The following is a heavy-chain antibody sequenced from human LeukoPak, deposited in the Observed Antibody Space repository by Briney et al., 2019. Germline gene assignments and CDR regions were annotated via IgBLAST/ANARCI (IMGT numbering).Heavy chain of an antibody. J-gene: IGHJ6*02. CDR3: ARLPMVRGVIITDYYYGMDV. D-gene: IGHD3-10*01. Sequence: PSQTLSLTCTVSGGSISSGSYYWGWIRQPAGKGLEWIGRTYTSGSTNYTPSLRSRVTISVDTSKNQFSLKLSSVTAADTAVYYCARLPMVRGVIITDYYYGMDVWGQGTTVTVSS. V-gene: IGHV4-61*02. CDR1: GGSISSGSYY. CDR2: TYTSGST.